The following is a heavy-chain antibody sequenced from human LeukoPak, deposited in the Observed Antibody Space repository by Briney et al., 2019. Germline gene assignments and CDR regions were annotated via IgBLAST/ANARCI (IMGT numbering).Heavy chain of an antibody. V-gene: IGHV4-61*02. D-gene: IGHD3-22*01. Sequence: PSETLSLTCTVSGGSMSNSSYYWSWIRQPAGKGLEWIGRISSSGSTNYNPSLKSRVTISVDTSKNQFSLKLSSVTAADTAVYFCARGPYSYDSSGAFDIWGQGTMVTVSS. J-gene: IGHJ3*02. CDR3: ARGPYSYDSSGAFDI. CDR2: ISSSGST. CDR1: GGSMSNSSYY.